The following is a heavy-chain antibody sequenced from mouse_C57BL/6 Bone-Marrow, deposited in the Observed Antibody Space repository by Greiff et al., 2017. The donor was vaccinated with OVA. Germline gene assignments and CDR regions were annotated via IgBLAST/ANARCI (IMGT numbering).Heavy chain of an antibody. CDR3: ATPVVSTWYFDV. D-gene: IGHD1-1*01. Sequence: EVKVEESGGGLVKPGGSLKLSCAASGFTFSDYGMHWVRQAPEKGLEWVAYISSGSSTIDYADTVKGRFTISSANAKNSLFLLMTSLRSEDTAMYYCATPVVSTWYFDVWGTGTTVTVSS. J-gene: IGHJ1*03. CDR1: GFTFSDYG. CDR2: ISSGSSTI. V-gene: IGHV5-17*01.